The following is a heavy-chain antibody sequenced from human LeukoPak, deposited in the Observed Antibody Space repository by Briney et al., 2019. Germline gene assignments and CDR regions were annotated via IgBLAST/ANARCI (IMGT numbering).Heavy chain of an antibody. CDR2: IYSGGST. Sequence: PGGSLRLSCAASGFTVSSNYMSWVRQAPGKGLEWVSVIYSGGSTYYADSVKGRFTISRDNSKNTLYLQMNSLRAEDTAVYYCARSRDYDFWSGYRDLYFDYWGQGTLVTVSS. J-gene: IGHJ4*02. D-gene: IGHD3-3*01. V-gene: IGHV3-66*01. CDR1: GFTVSSNY. CDR3: ARSRDYDFWSGYRDLYFDY.